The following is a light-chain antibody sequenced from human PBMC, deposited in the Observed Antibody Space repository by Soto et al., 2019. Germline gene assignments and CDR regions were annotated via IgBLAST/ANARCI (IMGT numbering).Light chain of an antibody. CDR1: QSVSSY. CDR2: DAS. CDR3: QQRSNWPPG. J-gene: IGKJ3*01. Sequence: EIVLTQSPATLSLSPGERATLSCRASQSVSSYLAWYQQKPGQAPRLLIYDASNRATGIPARFSGSGSGTDFTLTISSLEPEDFAVYYCQQRSNWPPGFGHGTKLDIK. V-gene: IGKV3-11*01.